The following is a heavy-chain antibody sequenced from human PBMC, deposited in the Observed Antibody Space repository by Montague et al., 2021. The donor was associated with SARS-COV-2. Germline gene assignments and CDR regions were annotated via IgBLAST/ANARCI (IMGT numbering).Heavy chain of an antibody. V-gene: IGHV4-4*02. CDR2: IYLSGFT. CDR3: ARGGLGNRCFDY. D-gene: IGHD3/OR15-3a*01. CDR1: DVSPSTSTR. Sequence: SETLSLTCVVSDVSPSTSTRWSWVRQSPAKGLEWVGEIYLSGFTXXNPXGKSRVSISLVDSRSQFSLRLTSVTAADTAVYFCARGGLGNRCFDYWGQGTLVTVSS. J-gene: IGHJ4*02.